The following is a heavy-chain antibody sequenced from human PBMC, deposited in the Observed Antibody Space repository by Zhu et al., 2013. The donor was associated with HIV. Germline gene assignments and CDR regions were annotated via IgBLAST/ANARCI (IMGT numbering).Heavy chain of an antibody. Sequence: VQLLESGGGLVQPGRSLRLSCAASGFSFRSYGMHWVRQAPGKGLEWVAIISYDGSDKFYGESVKGRFTISRDNSKNTVYLEMNSLRAEDTALYYCAKDLYLGDHQEGVDYWGQGTLVTVSS. CDR1: GFSFRSYG. CDR3: AKDLYLGDHQEGVDY. V-gene: IGHV3-30*18. CDR2: ISYDGSDK. D-gene: IGHD2-21*02. J-gene: IGHJ4*02.